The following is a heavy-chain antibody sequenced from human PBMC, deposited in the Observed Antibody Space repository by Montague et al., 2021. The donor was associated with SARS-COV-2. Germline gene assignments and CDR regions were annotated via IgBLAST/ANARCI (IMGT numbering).Heavy chain of an antibody. V-gene: IGHV4-59*01. D-gene: IGHD2-2*01. Sequence: SETLSLTCTVSGGSISSYYWSWIRQPPGKGLQWIGYISYSGSTNYNPSLKSRVTISVDTSKNHFSLKLSSVTAADTAVYYCATFLRCQLLFGALYYGMNVWGQGTTVTVSS. CDR2: ISYSGST. CDR3: ATFLRCQLLFGALYYGMNV. J-gene: IGHJ6*02. CDR1: GGSISSYY.